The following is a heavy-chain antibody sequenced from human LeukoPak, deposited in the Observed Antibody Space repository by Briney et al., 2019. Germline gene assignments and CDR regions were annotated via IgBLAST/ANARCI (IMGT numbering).Heavy chain of an antibody. CDR3: ARDFSGIAAAGADAFDI. Sequence: GGSLRLSCAASGFTFSSYAMHWVRQAPGKGLEWVAVISYDGSNKYYADSVKGRFTISRDNSKNTLYLQMNSLRAEDTAVYYCARDFSGIAAAGADAFDIWGQGTMVTVSS. D-gene: IGHD6-13*01. J-gene: IGHJ3*02. CDR2: ISYDGSNK. CDR1: GFTFSSYA. V-gene: IGHV3-30-3*01.